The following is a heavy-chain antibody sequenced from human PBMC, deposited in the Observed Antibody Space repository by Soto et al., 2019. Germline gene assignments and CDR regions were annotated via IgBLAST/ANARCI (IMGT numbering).Heavy chain of an antibody. CDR3: ATDLYCSGGSCYPESAFDI. CDR1: GYTLTELS. D-gene: IGHD2-15*01. Sequence: ASVKVSCKVSGYTLTELSMHWVRQAPGKGLEWMGGFDPEDGETIYAQKFQGRVNMTEDTSTDTAYMELSSLRSEDTAVYYCATDLYCSGGSCYPESAFDIWGQGTMVTVSS. V-gene: IGHV1-24*01. CDR2: FDPEDGET. J-gene: IGHJ3*02.